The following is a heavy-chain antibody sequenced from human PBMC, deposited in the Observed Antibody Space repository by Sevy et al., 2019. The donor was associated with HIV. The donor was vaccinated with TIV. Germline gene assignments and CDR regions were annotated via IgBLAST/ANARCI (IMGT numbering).Heavy chain of an antibody. CDR1: GGTFSSYA. J-gene: IGHJ4*02. CDR3: ARGDKEYIVVVPPCY. CDR2: IIPIFGTA. V-gene: IGHV1-69*13. D-gene: IGHD2-2*01. Sequence: ASVKVSCKASGGTFSSYAISWVRQAPGQGLEWMEGIIPIFGTANYAQKFQGRVTITADESTSTAYMELSSLRSEDTAVYYCARGDKEYIVVVPPCYWGQGTLVTVSS.